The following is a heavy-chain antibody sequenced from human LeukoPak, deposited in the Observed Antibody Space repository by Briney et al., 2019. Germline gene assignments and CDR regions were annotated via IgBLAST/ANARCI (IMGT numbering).Heavy chain of an antibody. CDR2: LNSDGSST. D-gene: IGHD5/OR15-5a*01. CDR3: AGSSRGRYYFDY. CDR1: GFTFNSSW. V-gene: IGHV3-74*01. J-gene: IGHJ4*02. Sequence: GGSLRLSCAASGFTFNSSWMYWVRQAPGKGLVWVSRLNSDGSSTAYADSVKGRFTISRDNAKNTLYLQMNSLRAEDTAVYYCAGSSRGRYYFDYWGQGTLVTVSS.